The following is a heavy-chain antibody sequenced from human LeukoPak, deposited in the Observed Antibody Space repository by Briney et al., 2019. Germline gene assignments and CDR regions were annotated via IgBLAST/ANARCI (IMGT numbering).Heavy chain of an antibody. CDR3: ARDPVIPPYYYYYMDV. CDR1: GFTFDDYA. J-gene: IGHJ6*03. V-gene: IGHV3-9*01. CDR2: ISWNSGSI. Sequence: GRSLRLSCAASGFTFDDYAMHWVRQAPGKGLEWVSGISWNSGSIGYADSVKGRFTISRDNAKNSLYLQMNSLRAEDTALYYCARDPVIPPYYYYYMDVWGKGTTVTVSS. D-gene: IGHD3-22*01.